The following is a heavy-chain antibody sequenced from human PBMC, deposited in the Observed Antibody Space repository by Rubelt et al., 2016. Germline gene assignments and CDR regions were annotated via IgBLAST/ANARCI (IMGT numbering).Heavy chain of an antibody. D-gene: IGHD1-26*01. Sequence: QLQLQESGPGLVKPSETLSLTCTVSGGSISSSSYYWGWIRQPPGKGLEWIGSIFYSGSTYYNPSLKRRVTISVDTSKNQFSLKLSSVTAADTAVYYCASIVGATTFDYWGQGTLVTVSS. CDR3: ASIVGATTFDY. V-gene: IGHV4-39*01. J-gene: IGHJ4*02. CDR1: GGSISSSSYY. CDR2: IFYSGST.